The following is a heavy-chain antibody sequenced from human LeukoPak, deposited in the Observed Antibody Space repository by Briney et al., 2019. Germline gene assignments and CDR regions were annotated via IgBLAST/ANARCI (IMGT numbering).Heavy chain of an antibody. CDR3: AKGGSAGGPNWFDP. V-gene: IGHV3-23*01. J-gene: IGHJ5*02. Sequence: PGGSLRLSCAASGFTFSDYDMSWVRQAPGKGLEWVSTISGDGGNTYYADSVKGRFTIPRDTSNNMVFLQMNSLRAGDTAVYYCAKGGSAGGPNWFDPWGQGTLVTVSS. CDR1: GFTFSDYD. D-gene: IGHD2-15*01. CDR2: ISGDGGNT.